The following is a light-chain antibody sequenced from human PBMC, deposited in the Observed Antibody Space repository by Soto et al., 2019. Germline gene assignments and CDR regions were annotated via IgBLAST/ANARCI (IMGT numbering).Light chain of an antibody. J-gene: IGKJ5*01. CDR3: QQYGSSLST. V-gene: IGKV3-20*01. Sequence: EIVLTQSPGTLSLSPGERATLSCRASQSVSSSYLAWYQQKTSQAPRLLIYGASSRATGIPDRFSGSGSGTDFTLTISRLEPEDFAVYYCQQYGSSLSTFGQGTRLEIK. CDR2: GAS. CDR1: QSVSSSY.